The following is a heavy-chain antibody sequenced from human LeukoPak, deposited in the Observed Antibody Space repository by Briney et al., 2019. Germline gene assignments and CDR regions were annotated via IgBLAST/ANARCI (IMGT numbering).Heavy chain of an antibody. CDR3: ARHSFGGWYYFDY. CDR2: IYYSGST. CDR1: GGSISSYY. J-gene: IGHJ4*02. Sequence: SETLSLTCTVSGGSISSYYWSWIRQPPGKGLEWIGSIYYSGSTYYNPSLKSRVTISVDTSKNQFSLKLSSVTAADTAVYYCARHSFGGWYYFDYWGQGTLVTVSS. D-gene: IGHD6-19*01. V-gene: IGHV4-39*01.